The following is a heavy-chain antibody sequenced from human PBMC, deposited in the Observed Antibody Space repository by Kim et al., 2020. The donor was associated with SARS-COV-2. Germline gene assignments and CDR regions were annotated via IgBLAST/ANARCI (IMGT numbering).Heavy chain of an antibody. J-gene: IGHJ6*02. V-gene: IGHV3-23*01. Sequence: GGSLRLSCAASGFTFRSYFMAWVRQAPGKGLEWVSGISGGGGSTNYADSVKGRFTISRDNSKNTLYLEMNSLRVEDMAVYYCAKEGPPYCSGGSCYSRSGLDVWGQGTTATVSS. CDR3: AKEGPPYCSGGSCYSRSGLDV. CDR1: GFTFRSYF. D-gene: IGHD2-15*01. CDR2: ISGGGGST.